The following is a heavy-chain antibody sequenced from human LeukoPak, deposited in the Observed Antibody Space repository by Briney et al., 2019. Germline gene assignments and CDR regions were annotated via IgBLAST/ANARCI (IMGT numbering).Heavy chain of an antibody. D-gene: IGHD1-7*01. CDR2: IRSKANSYAT. CDR1: GFTFSGSA. Sequence: GGSLRLSCAASGFTFSGSAMHWVRQASGKGLEWVGRIRSKANSYATAYAASVIGRFTISRDDSKNTACLQMNSLKTEDTAVYYCTADLGTTSLQDYYYYMDVWGDGTTVTVSS. V-gene: IGHV3-73*01. CDR3: TADLGTTSLQDYYYYMDV. J-gene: IGHJ6*03.